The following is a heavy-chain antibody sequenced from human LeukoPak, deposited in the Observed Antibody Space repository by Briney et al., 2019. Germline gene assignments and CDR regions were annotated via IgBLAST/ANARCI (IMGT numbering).Heavy chain of an antibody. J-gene: IGHJ4*02. D-gene: IGHD1-14*01. Sequence: SETLSLTCSVSGGSISRNTHYCGWIRQPPGKGLEWIGSIHYSGSTKYNSSLKSRVTISIDTSKNQFSLKLSSVTAADTAVYYCARHLLRTSTSFDYWDQGNLVTVSS. CDR1: GGSISRNTHY. CDR2: IHYSGST. CDR3: ARHLLRTSTSFDY. V-gene: IGHV4-39*07.